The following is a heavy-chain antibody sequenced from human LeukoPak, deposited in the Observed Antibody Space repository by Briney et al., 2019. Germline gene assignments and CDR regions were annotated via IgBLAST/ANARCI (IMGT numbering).Heavy chain of an antibody. CDR1: GFTFSSYW. D-gene: IGHD6-19*01. J-gene: IGHJ4*02. CDR3: AREGTTGWYALEY. CDR2: IKEDGSEK. Sequence: GGSLRLSCAVSGFTFSSYWMSWVRQAPGKGLEWVANIKEDGSEKYYVDSVKGRFTISRDNAENSLYLQMNSLRVEDTAVYYCAREGTTGWYALEYWGQGTLVTVSS. V-gene: IGHV3-7*01.